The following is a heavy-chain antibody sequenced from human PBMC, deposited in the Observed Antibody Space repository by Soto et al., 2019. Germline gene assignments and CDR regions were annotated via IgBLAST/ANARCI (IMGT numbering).Heavy chain of an antibody. CDR2: IITIFGTA. V-gene: IGHV1-69*01. Sequence: QVQLVQSGAEVKKPGSSVKVSCKASGGTFSSYAISWVRQAPGQGLEWMGGIITIFGTANYAQKFQGRVTITADESTSTAYMELSSLRSEDTAGYYCARGRIDGYIAEADWFAPWGQGTLVTVSS. CDR3: ARGRIDGYIAEADWFAP. CDR1: GGTFSSYA. D-gene: IGHD5-12*01. J-gene: IGHJ5*02.